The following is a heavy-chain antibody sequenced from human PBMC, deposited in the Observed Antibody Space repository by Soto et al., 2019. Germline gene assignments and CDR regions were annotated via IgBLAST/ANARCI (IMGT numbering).Heavy chain of an antibody. CDR1: GFTCDNYG. D-gene: IGHD5-18*01. J-gene: IGHJ6*02. CDR3: AKELSHGYGYTRYYFYGIDV. Sequence: QVQLVESGGGVVQPGRSLRLSCTASGFTCDNYGMHWVRQAPGKRLEWVSGISYDGSYKYYADSVKGRIIISRDNHKNTLYLQMNSLRTEDTAVYYCAKELSHGYGYTRYYFYGIDVWGPGTTVTVSS. CDR2: ISYDGSYK. V-gene: IGHV3-30*18.